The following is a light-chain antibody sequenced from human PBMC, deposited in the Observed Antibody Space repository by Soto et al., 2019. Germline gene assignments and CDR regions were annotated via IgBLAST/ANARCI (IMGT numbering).Light chain of an antibody. CDR2: GAS. CDR3: QQYNNWTLT. CDR1: QSVSGN. V-gene: IGKV3-15*01. J-gene: IGKJ4*01. Sequence: EIVMTQSPATLSVSPGERATLSCRASQSVSGNLAWYQQKPGQAPRLLIYGASTRATSIPARFSGSGSGTEFTLTISSLQSEDFAVYYCQQYNNWTLTFGGGTKVEIK.